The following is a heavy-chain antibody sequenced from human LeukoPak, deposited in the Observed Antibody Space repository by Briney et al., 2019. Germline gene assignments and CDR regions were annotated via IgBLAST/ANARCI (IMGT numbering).Heavy chain of an antibody. J-gene: IGHJ4*02. Sequence: SETLSLTCTVSGGSITSDFWRWIRQPPGKGLEWIVYISYRGSTNYNPSLKSRGTISVDMSRNQFSLRLGSVTAADTAVYYCARVTGNYFDYWGQGALVTVSS. D-gene: IGHD6-13*01. CDR3: ARVTGNYFDY. V-gene: IGHV4-59*01. CDR1: GGSITSDF. CDR2: ISYRGST.